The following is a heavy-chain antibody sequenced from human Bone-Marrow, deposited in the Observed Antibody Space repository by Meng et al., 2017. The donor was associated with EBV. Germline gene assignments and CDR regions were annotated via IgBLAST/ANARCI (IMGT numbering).Heavy chain of an antibody. CDR2: IYYSGST. Sequence: VPPPEAGPGLVKPSETLSPTCTVSGGSISSSSYYWGWIRQPPGKGLEWIGSIYYSGSTYYNPSLKSRVTISVDTSKNQFSLKLSSVTAADTAVYYCASRYGSGSYYFDYWGQGTLVTVSS. V-gene: IGHV4-39*07. J-gene: IGHJ4*02. CDR3: ASRYGSGSYYFDY. D-gene: IGHD3-10*01. CDR1: GGSISSSSYY.